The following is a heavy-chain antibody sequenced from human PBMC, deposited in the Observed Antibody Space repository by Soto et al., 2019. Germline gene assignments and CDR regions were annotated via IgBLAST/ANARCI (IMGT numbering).Heavy chain of an antibody. Sequence: PSETLSLTCTVSGGSISSYYWSWIRQPAGKGLEWIGRIYTSGSTNYNPSLKSRVTMSVETSKNKFSLKLRSVTAADTAVYYCARDKAPRLIDGSGWYWNWFYXWGQGTLVTVSX. CDR2: IYTSGST. CDR3: ARDKAPRLIDGSGWYWNWFYX. J-gene: IGHJ5*02. D-gene: IGHD6-19*01. CDR1: GGSISSYY. V-gene: IGHV4-4*07.